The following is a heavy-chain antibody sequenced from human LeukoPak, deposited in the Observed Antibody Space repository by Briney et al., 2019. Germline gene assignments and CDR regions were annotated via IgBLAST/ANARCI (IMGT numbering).Heavy chain of an antibody. CDR3: AKGWDVDTAIDY. CDR2: ISYDSSNK. V-gene: IGHV3-30*02. CDR1: GFTFNSYG. D-gene: IGHD5-18*01. Sequence: QAWGSLRRSCAASGFTFNSYGMHWVRHAPGKGLEWVAFISYDSSNKYYADSVKGRFTISRDNSKNTMYLQMNSLRAEDTAVYYCAKGWDVDTAIDYWGQGTLVTVSS. J-gene: IGHJ4*02.